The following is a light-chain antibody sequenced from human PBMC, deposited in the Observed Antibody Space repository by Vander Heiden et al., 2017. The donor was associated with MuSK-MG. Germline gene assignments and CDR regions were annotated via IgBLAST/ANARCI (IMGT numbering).Light chain of an antibody. CDR2: DAS. CDR1: QDISNY. V-gene: IGKV1-33*01. Sequence: DIQMTPSPSSLSASVGDRVTITCQASQDISNYLNWYQQKPGKAPKLLIYDASNLETGVPSRFSGSGSGTDFTFTISSLQPEDIATYYCQQYDNLPFTFGPGTKVDTK. CDR3: QQYDNLPFT. J-gene: IGKJ3*01.